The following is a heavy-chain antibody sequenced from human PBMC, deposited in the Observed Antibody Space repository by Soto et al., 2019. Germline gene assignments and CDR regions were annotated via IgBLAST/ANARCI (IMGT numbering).Heavy chain of an antibody. CDR3: AKALGYSGYGYVPWFDP. D-gene: IGHD5-12*01. V-gene: IGHV3-23*01. CDR1: GFTFSDYA. Sequence: GGSLRLTCAVSGFTFSDYAMTWVRQAPGKGLEWVATISFGGGNTYYADSVEGRFTISRDNSKNTLFLQMNSLRAEDTAVYYCAKALGYSGYGYVPWFDPWGQGTLVTVSS. CDR2: ISFGGGNT. J-gene: IGHJ5*02.